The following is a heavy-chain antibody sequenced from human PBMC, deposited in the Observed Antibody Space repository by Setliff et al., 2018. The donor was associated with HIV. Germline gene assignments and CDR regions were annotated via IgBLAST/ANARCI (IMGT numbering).Heavy chain of an antibody. J-gene: IGHJ6*02. CDR1: GYTFTAYG. CDR3: AGLGSGWSDSYYSAVDV. D-gene: IGHD6-19*01. CDR2: ISPYNGHT. V-gene: IGHV1-18*01. Sequence: ASVKVSCKPSGYTFTAYGISWVRQAPGHGLEWMGWISPYNGHTKYAQNFQGRVTMTIDTSTSRAYMELRSLRSDDTAVYFCAGLGSGWSDSYYSAVDVWGQGTTVTVSS.